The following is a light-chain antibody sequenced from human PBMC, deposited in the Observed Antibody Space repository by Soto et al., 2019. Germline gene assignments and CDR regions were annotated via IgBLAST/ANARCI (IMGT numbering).Light chain of an antibody. Sequence: DIQMTQSPSTLSASVGDRVTITCRASQSISDLLAWYQQKPGKAPKLLIYKASSLKSGVPSRFSSSGSGTEYTLTISSLQPDDFATYYCQQYNGYWTFGQGTKVEIK. CDR1: QSISDL. CDR3: QQYNGYWT. CDR2: KAS. V-gene: IGKV1-5*03. J-gene: IGKJ1*01.